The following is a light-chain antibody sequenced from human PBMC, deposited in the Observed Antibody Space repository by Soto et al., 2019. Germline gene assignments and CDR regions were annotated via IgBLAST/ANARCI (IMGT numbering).Light chain of an antibody. CDR2: GAS. Sequence: EIVLTQSPGSLSLSPGQRATLSCRASQSVDTTFFAWYQKKPGQAPRLLIYGASKRATGIPDRFSGSGSGTDFTLIISRLDPEDFAVYYCQHYMSSVTFGQGTKVEIK. V-gene: IGKV3-20*01. CDR3: QHYMSSVT. CDR1: QSVDTTF. J-gene: IGKJ1*01.